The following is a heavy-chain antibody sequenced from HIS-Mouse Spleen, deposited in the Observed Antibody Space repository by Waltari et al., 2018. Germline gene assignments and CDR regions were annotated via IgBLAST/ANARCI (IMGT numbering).Heavy chain of an antibody. J-gene: IGHJ4*02. CDR3: ARDPLFIVGATILFDY. Sequence: QLQLQESGPGLVKPSETLSLTCTVSGGSISSSSYYWGWIRQPPGKGLEWIGSIYYSGSTYYNPSLKSRVTMSVDTSKNQFSLKLSSVTAADTAVYYCARDPLFIVGATILFDYWGQGTLVTVSS. D-gene: IGHD1-26*01. CDR1: GGSISSSSYY. CDR2: IYYSGST. V-gene: IGHV4-39*07.